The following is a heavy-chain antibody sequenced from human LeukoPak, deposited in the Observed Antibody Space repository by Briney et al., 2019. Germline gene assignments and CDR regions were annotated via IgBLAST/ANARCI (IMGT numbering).Heavy chain of an antibody. Sequence: SETLSLTCAVYGGSFSGYYWSWIRQPPGKGLEWIGEINHSGSTNYNPSLKSRVTISVDTSKNQFSLKLSSVTAADTAVYYCARAHPDSYSNYGLTYYYYYMDVWGEGTTVTVSS. CDR2: INHSGST. V-gene: IGHV4-34*01. CDR3: ARAHPDSYSNYGLTYYYYYMDV. J-gene: IGHJ6*03. CDR1: GGSFSGYY. D-gene: IGHD4-11*01.